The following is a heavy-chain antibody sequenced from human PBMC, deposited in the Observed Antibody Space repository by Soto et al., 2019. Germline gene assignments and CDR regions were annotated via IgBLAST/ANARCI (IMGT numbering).Heavy chain of an antibody. CDR1: GLTFSSYG. D-gene: IGHD6-19*01. Sequence: QVQLVESGGGVVQPGRSLRLSCAASGLTFSSYGMHWVRQAPGKGLEWVAVIWYDGSNKYYADSVKGRFTISRDNSKNTLYLQMNSLRAEDTAVYYCARGPKYSSGWYYFDFWGQGTLDTVSS. J-gene: IGHJ4*02. CDR3: ARGPKYSSGWYYFDF. CDR2: IWYDGSNK. V-gene: IGHV3-33*01.